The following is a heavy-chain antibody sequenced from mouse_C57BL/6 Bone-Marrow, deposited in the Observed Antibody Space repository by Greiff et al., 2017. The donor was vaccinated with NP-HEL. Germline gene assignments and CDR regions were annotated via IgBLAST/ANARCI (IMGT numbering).Heavy chain of an antibody. J-gene: IGHJ3*01. CDR3: AKRGRGYYYGSGPLAY. D-gene: IGHD1-1*01. V-gene: IGHV1-54*01. CDR2: INPGSGGT. CDR1: GYAFTNYL. Sequence: VQLQESGAELVRPGTSVKVSCKASGYAFTNYLIEWVTQRPGQGLEWIGVINPGSGGTNYNEKFKGQATLTADKSSSTAYMQLSSLTSEDSAVYFCAKRGRGYYYGSGPLAYWGQGTLVTVSA.